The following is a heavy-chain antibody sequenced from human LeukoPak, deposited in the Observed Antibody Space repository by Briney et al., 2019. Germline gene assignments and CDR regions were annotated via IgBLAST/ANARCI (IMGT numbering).Heavy chain of an antibody. CDR2: INAGNGNT. V-gene: IGHV1-3*01. J-gene: IGHJ3*02. CDR1: GYTFTSYY. Sequence: ASVKVSCKASGYTFTSYYMHWVRQAPGQGLEWMGWINAGNGNTKYSQKFQGRVTITRDTSASTAYMELSSLRSEDTAVYYCARISWSDPDAFDIWGQGTMVTVSS. CDR3: ARISWSDPDAFDI.